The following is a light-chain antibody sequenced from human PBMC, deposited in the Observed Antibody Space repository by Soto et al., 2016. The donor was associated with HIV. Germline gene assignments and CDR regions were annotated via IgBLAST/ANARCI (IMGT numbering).Light chain of an antibody. Sequence: DIQMTQSPSSLSASVGDRVTITCRASQSIGGFLNWYQQIPGKAPNLLIYDASTLQSGVPPRFSGSGSGTDFTLIISSLQPEDFATYYCQQSYNTPRTFGQGTKVEIK. CDR2: DAS. CDR1: QSIGGF. J-gene: IGKJ1*01. CDR3: QQSYNTPRT. V-gene: IGKV1-39*01.